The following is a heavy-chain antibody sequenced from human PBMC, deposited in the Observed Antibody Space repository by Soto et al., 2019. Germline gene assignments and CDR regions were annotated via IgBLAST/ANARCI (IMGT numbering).Heavy chain of an antibody. Sequence: SETLSLTCSVSGDSISSSSQYWGWIRQPPGKGLEWIGSIHYSGTSYYNPSLKSRVTIFVDTSKNQLSLKLSSVTAADTAVYYCARHWIAGSSIPWGQGTLVTVYS. CDR1: GDSISSSSQY. V-gene: IGHV4-39*01. CDR2: IHYSGTS. D-gene: IGHD2-21*01. J-gene: IGHJ5*02. CDR3: ARHWIAGSSIP.